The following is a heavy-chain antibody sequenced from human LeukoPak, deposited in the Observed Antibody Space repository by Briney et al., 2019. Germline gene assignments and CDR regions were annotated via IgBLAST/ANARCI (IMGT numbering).Heavy chain of an antibody. Sequence: SVKVSCKVSGYTLTELSTHWVRQAPGKGLEWMGGFDPEDGETIYAQKFQGRVTMTEDTSTDTAYMELSSLRSEDTAVYYCATYGDYGQGWFDPWGQGTLVTVSS. CDR1: GYTLTELS. CDR3: ATYGDYGQGWFDP. CDR2: FDPEDGET. J-gene: IGHJ5*02. V-gene: IGHV1-24*01. D-gene: IGHD4-17*01.